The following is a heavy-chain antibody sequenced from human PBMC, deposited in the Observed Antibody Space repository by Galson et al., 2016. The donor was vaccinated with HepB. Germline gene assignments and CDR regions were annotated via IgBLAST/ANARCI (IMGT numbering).Heavy chain of an antibody. J-gene: IGHJ5*02. CDR3: ARMVPLYSGGWYVRGDGWFDP. CDR1: GFTFSDYF. CDR2: IRYSGAPM. Sequence: SLRLSCAASGFTFSDYFMAWIRQAPGKGLEWVSHIRYSGAPMSYAASVMGRFTISRDNTKNSLFLQMSNLRAEDTAVYYCARMVPLYSGGWYVRGDGWFDPWGQGTLVTVSS. V-gene: IGHV3-11*01. D-gene: IGHD6-19*01.